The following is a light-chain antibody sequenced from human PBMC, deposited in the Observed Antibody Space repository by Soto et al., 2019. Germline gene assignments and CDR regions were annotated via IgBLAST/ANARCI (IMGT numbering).Light chain of an antibody. CDR1: QSVSSH. J-gene: IGKJ4*01. V-gene: IGKV3-11*01. Sequence: EIVLTQSPASLSLSPGERATLSCRASQSVSSHLAWFQQRPGHAPRLLIYGASNRATGIPARFGGSGSGTSFDLTISSLEPEDFAVYYCQQRSNWPPVLTFGGGTKVEIK. CDR3: QQRSNWPPVLT. CDR2: GAS.